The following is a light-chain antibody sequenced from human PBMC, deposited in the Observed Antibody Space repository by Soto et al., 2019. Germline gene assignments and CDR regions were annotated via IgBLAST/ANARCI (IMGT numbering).Light chain of an antibody. CDR3: SSYTSSSTLVV. CDR1: SSDVGGHNF. Sequence: QSALTQPASVSGSPGQSITISCTGTSSDVGGHNFVSWYQQHPGKAPKLMISEVSNRPSGVSNRFSGSKSGNTASLTLSGLQAEDEADYYCSSYTSSSTLVVFGGGTKLTVL. V-gene: IGLV2-14*01. J-gene: IGLJ2*01. CDR2: EVS.